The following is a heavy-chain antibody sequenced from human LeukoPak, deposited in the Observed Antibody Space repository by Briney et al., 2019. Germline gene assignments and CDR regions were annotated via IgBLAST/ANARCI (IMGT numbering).Heavy chain of an antibody. CDR3: ARDIVAAADSPHYLYYGLDV. CDR1: GFTFSTYG. D-gene: IGHD6-13*01. J-gene: IGHJ6*02. V-gene: IGHV3-33*01. CDR2: IWYDGSNQ. Sequence: GGSLRLSCAASGFTFSTYGMHWVRQAPGKGLEWVAVIWYDGSNQYYADSVKGRFTISRDNSKNTLYLQMNSLRAEDTAIFYCARDIVAAADSPHYLYYGLDVWGQGTTVTVS.